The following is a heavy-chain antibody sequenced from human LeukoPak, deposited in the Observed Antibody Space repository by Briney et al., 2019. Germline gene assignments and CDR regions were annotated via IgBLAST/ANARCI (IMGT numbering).Heavy chain of an antibody. Sequence: EASVKVSFKASGYTFTSYYMHWVRQAPGQGLEWMGIINPSGGSTSYAQKFQGRVTMTRDTSTSTVYMELSSLRSEDTAVYYCARDKCSSTSCYVLDPWGQGTLVTVSS. CDR2: INPSGGST. CDR1: GYTFTSYY. D-gene: IGHD2-2*01. CDR3: ARDKCSSTSCYVLDP. J-gene: IGHJ5*02. V-gene: IGHV1-46*01.